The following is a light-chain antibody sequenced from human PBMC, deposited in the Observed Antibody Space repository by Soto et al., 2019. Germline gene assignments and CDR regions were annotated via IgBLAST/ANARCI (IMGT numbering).Light chain of an antibody. Sequence: EIVLTQSPGVLSLSVWERATLSCRASQSVKSSYLAWYQQKPGQAPRLLIYDASTRATGIADRFSASGSGTDFTLTISRLEPEDFAVYSCQQYASSPQTFGQGTKVDI. CDR2: DAS. CDR3: QQYASSPQT. J-gene: IGKJ1*01. CDR1: QSVKSSY. V-gene: IGKV3-20*01.